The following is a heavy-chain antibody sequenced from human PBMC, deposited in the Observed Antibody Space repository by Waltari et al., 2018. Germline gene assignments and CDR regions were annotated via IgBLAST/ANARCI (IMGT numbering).Heavy chain of an antibody. D-gene: IGHD6-13*01. CDR1: GGPISSGSYY. Sequence: QVQLQESGPGLVKPSQTLSLTCTVSGGPISSGSYYWSWIRQPAGKGLEWIGYIYTSGSTNYNPSLKSRVTISVDTSKNQFSLKLSSVTAADTAVYYCAREWYSINYFDYWGQGTLVTVSS. J-gene: IGHJ4*02. V-gene: IGHV4-61*09. CDR2: IYTSGST. CDR3: AREWYSINYFDY.